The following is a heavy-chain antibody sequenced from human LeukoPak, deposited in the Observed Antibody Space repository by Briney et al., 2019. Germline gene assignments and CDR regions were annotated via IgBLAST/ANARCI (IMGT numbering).Heavy chain of an antibody. D-gene: IGHD6-19*01. J-gene: IGHJ4*02. CDR2: ISGSGGST. CDR1: GFTFSSYA. Sequence: GGSLRLSCAASGFTFSSYAMSWVRQAPGKGLEWVSAISGSGGSTYYADSVKGRFTISRDNSKSTLYLQMNSLRAEDTAVYYCAKDFLFSEQWLVPVGDYWGQGTLVTVSS. V-gene: IGHV3-23*01. CDR3: AKDFLFSEQWLVPVGDY.